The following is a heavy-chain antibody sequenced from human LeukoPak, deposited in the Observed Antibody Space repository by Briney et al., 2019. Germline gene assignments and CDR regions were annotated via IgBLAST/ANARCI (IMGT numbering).Heavy chain of an antibody. V-gene: IGHV6-1*01. CDR1: GDSVSSNSAA. J-gene: IGHJ1*01. CDR3: SSSSWYSEYFQH. Sequence: SQTLSLTCAISGDSVSSNSAAWNWIRQSPSRGLEWLGRTYYRSKWYNDYAVSVKSRITINPDTSKNQFSLQLNSVTPEDTAVYYCSSSSWYSEYFQHWGLGTLVTVSS. D-gene: IGHD6-13*01. CDR2: TYYRSKWYN.